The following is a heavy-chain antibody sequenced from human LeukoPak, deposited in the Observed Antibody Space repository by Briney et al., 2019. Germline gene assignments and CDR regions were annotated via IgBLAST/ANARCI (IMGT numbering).Heavy chain of an antibody. D-gene: IGHD6-13*01. CDR2: IIPIFGTA. J-gene: IGHJ6*03. CDR1: GGTFSSYT. Sequence: ASVKVSCKASGGTFSSYTISWVRQAPGQGLEWMGGIIPIFGTANYAQKFQGRVTITTDESTSTAYMELSSLRSGDTAVYYCARSIAAAGQSYYYYYMDVWGKGTTVTVSS. CDR3: ARSIAAAGQSYYYYYMDV. V-gene: IGHV1-69*05.